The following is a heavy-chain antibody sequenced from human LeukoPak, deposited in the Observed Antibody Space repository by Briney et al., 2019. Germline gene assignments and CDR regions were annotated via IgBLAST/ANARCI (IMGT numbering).Heavy chain of an antibody. Sequence: ASVKVSCKASGYTFTGYYMHWVRQAPGQGLEWMGWINPNSGGTNYAQKFQGRVTMTRDTSISTAYMELSRLRSDDTAVYYCARERDSVRPYYYHLHRHVGQKGNT. CDR1: GYTFTGYY. CDR3: ARERDSVRPYYYHLHRHV. V-gene: IGHV1-2*02. CDR2: INPNSGGT. D-gene: IGHD5/OR15-5a*01. J-gene: IGHJ6*03.